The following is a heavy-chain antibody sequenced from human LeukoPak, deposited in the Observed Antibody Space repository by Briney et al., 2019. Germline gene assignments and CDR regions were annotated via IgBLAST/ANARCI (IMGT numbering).Heavy chain of an antibody. V-gene: IGHV3-48*01. CDR3: ARGLTFDY. Sequence: PGGSLRLSCAASGLTFSTYSMNWVRQAPGKGLEWVSYISSSSSTIYYADSVKGRFTISRDNAKNSLYLQMNSLRAEDTAVYYCARGLTFDYWGQGTLVTVSS. CDR2: ISSSSSTI. J-gene: IGHJ4*02. CDR1: GLTFSTYS.